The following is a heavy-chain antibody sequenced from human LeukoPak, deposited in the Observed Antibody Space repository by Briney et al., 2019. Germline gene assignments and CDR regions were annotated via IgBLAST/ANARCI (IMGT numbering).Heavy chain of an antibody. Sequence: PSETLSLTCAVYGGSFSGYYWSWIRQPPGKGLEWIGEINHSGSTNYNPSLKSRVTISVDTSKNQFSLKLSSVTAADTAVYYCASRGSSIAVEVDIWGQGTMVTVSS. J-gene: IGHJ3*02. V-gene: IGHV4-34*01. CDR3: ASRGSSIAVEVDI. CDR2: INHSGST. CDR1: GGSFSGYY. D-gene: IGHD6-19*01.